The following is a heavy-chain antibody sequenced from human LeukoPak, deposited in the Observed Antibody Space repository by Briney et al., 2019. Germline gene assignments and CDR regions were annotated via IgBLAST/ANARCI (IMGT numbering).Heavy chain of an antibody. Sequence: GASVKVSCKASGYTFTSYGISWVRQAPGQGLEWMGWISAYNGNTNYAQKLQGRVAMTTDTSTSTAYMELRSLRSDDTAVYYCARWDDSSGYLPGWFDPWGQGTLVTVSS. CDR3: ARWDDSSGYLPGWFDP. CDR2: ISAYNGNT. J-gene: IGHJ5*02. V-gene: IGHV1-18*01. D-gene: IGHD3-22*01. CDR1: GYTFTSYG.